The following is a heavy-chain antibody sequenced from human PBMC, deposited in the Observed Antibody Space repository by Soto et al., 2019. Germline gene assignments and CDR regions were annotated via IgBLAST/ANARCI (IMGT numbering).Heavy chain of an antibody. J-gene: IGHJ5*02. V-gene: IGHV1-69*13. CDR1: GGTFSSYA. D-gene: IGHD3-16*01. CDR2: IIPVFGTA. CDR3: ARGRAGDYDYVWGSYGDWFDP. Sequence: SVKVSCKASGGTFSSYAISWVRQAPGQGLEWMGGIIPVFGTANYAQKFQGRVTITADESTSTAYMELSSLRSEDTAVYYCARGRAGDYDYVWGSYGDWFDPWGQGTLVTVSS.